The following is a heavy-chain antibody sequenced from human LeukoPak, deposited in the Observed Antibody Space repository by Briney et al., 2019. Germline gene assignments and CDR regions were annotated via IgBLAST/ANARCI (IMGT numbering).Heavy chain of an antibody. V-gene: IGHV3-74*03. J-gene: IGHJ4*02. Sequence: AGGSLRLSCAASGFTFSSYWMHWIRHAPGKGLVWVSRVNSDGSNTKYADSVKGRFTISRDNAKNTLFLQMNSLRVEDTAVYYCTREPYYYDRSGFEGGWGQGTLVTVSS. D-gene: IGHD3-22*01. CDR2: VNSDGSNT. CDR3: TREPYYYDRSGFEGG. CDR1: GFTFSSYW.